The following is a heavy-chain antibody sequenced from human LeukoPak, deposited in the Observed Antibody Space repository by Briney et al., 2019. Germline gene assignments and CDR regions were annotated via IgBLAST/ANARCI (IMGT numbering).Heavy chain of an antibody. CDR3: ARHLRDDSSGYYHDAFDI. Sequence: SETLSLTCTVSGGSISSYYWSWIRQPPGKGLEWIGYIYYSGSTNYNPSLKSRVTISVDTSKNQFSLKLSSVTAADTAVYYCARHLRDDSSGYYHDAFDIWSQGTMVTVSS. J-gene: IGHJ3*02. V-gene: IGHV4-59*08. D-gene: IGHD3-22*01. CDR2: IYYSGST. CDR1: GGSISSYY.